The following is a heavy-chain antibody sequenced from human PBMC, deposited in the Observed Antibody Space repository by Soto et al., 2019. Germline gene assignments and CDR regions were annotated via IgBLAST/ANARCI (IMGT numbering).Heavy chain of an antibody. Sequence: GGSLRLSCAASGFTFSSYSMSWVRQAPGKGLEWVSAISGSGGSTYYADSVKGRFTISRDNSKNTLYLQMNSLRAEDTAVYYCAKVPYYYDSSGFNDYWGQGTLVTVSS. CDR1: GFTFSSYS. CDR2: ISGSGGST. V-gene: IGHV3-23*01. J-gene: IGHJ4*02. CDR3: AKVPYYYDSSGFNDY. D-gene: IGHD3-22*01.